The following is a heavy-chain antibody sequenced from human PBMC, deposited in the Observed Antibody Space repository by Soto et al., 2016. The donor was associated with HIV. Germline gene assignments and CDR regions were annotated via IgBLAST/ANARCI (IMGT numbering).Heavy chain of an antibody. D-gene: IGHD2-15*01. CDR2: INSDGNST. V-gene: IGHV3-74*01. Sequence: EVQQVESGGGLVQPGGSLRLSCAASKFIFRTYWMHWVRQAPGKGLVWVSRINSDGNSTSYVDSVKGRFTISRDNAKNTLYLQMNSLRAEDTAVYYCARGGSSRGGWYWGQGTLVTVSS. CDR1: KFIFRTYW. CDR3: ARGGSSRGGWY. J-gene: IGHJ4*02.